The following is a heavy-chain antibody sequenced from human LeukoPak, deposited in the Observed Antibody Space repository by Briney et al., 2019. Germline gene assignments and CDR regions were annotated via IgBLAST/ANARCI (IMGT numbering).Heavy chain of an antibody. J-gene: IGHJ4*02. CDR1: GFTFSSFG. CDR3: AKAGYGGSSTTTYGDY. CDR2: ISHDGRSK. V-gene: IGHV3-30*18. D-gene: IGHD2-15*01. Sequence: GSLTLSCAASGFTFSSFGMHWVRRAPGKGLEWVAIISHDGRSKYYADSVKGRFTISRDNSKNTLYLQMNSLRVEDTAVYYCAKAGYGGSSTTTYGDYWGQGTLVTVSS.